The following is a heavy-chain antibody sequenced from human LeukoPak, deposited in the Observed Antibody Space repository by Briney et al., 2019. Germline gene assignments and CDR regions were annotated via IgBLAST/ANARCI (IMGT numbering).Heavy chain of an antibody. CDR1: GGSISGYY. CDR3: AKHYYDSSGPIDKARFDP. V-gene: IGHV4-4*09. J-gene: IGHJ5*02. CDR2: IYTSGST. Sequence: SETLSLTCTVSGGSISGYYLNWIRQPPGKGLEWIGYIYTSGSTNYNPSLKSRVTISVDTSKNQFSLKLSSVTAADTAVYYCAKHYYDSSGPIDKARFDPWGQGTLVTVSS. D-gene: IGHD3-22*01.